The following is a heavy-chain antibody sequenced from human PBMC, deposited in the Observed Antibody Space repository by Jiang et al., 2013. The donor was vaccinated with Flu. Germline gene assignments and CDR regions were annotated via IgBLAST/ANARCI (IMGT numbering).Heavy chain of an antibody. V-gene: IGHV3-30*18. Sequence: GRSLRLSCAASGFTFTSYGMHWVRQAPGKGLEWVAVISFDGGNQYYADSVKGRFTISRDNSKNTLYLQMNSLRADDTAVYYCAKDVRRWLVDEVFFDYWGQGTLVTVSS. D-gene: IGHD6-19*01. CDR2: ISFDGGNQ. CDR3: AKDVRRWLVDEVFFDY. J-gene: IGHJ4*02. CDR1: GFTFTSYG.